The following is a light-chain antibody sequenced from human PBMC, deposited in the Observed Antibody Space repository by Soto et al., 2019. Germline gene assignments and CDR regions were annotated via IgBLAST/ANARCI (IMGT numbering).Light chain of an antibody. V-gene: IGKV3-15*01. CDR3: QQYNNWPPVT. CDR2: GAS. Sequence: EIVMTQSPATLSVSPGERATLSCRASQTVSSNLAWYQQKPGQAPRLLIYGASTRATSIPARFSGSGSGTEFTFTISSLPAEDLPVYYCQQYNNWPPVTFGGGTKVDIK. CDR1: QTVSSN. J-gene: IGKJ4*01.